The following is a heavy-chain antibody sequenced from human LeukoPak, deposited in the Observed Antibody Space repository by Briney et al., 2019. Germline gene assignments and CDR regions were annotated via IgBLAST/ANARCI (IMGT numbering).Heavy chain of an antibody. CDR2: INHSGST. CDR1: GGSFSGYY. J-gene: IGHJ5*02. V-gene: IGHV4-34*01. CDR3: AKGGIIAARPLNWFDP. Sequence: SETLSLTCAVYGGSFSGYYWSWIRQPPGKGLEWIGEINHSGSTNYNPSLKSRVTISVDTSKNQFSLKLSSVTAADTAVYYCAKGGIIAARPLNWFDPWGQGTLVTVSS. D-gene: IGHD6-6*01.